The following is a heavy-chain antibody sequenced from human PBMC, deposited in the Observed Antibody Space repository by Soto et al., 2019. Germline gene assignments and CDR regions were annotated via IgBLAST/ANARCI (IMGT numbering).Heavy chain of an antibody. Sequence: EVQLLESGGVLVQPGGSLRLSCAASGFTFSSYAMSWVRQAPGKGLEWVSAISGSGGSTYYADSVKGRFTISRDNSKNTLYLQMNSLRAEDTAVYYCAKEGRAMVRGVTTVGWFDPWGQGTLVTVSS. J-gene: IGHJ5*02. CDR1: GFTFSSYA. CDR2: ISGSGGST. V-gene: IGHV3-23*01. D-gene: IGHD3-10*01. CDR3: AKEGRAMVRGVTTVGWFDP.